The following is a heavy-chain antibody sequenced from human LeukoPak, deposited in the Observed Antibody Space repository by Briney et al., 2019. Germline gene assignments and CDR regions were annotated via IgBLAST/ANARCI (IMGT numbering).Heavy chain of an antibody. Sequence: ASVKVSCKASGYTFTGYYMHWVRQAPGQALEWMGWINPNSGGTSYAQKFQGRVTMTRDTSISTAYMELSRLRSDDTAVYYCARASRYYYDSSGPPTHYYYYGMDVWGQGTTVTVSS. J-gene: IGHJ6*02. CDR2: INPNSGGT. D-gene: IGHD3-22*01. CDR1: GYTFTGYY. CDR3: ARASRYYYDSSGPPTHYYYYGMDV. V-gene: IGHV1-2*02.